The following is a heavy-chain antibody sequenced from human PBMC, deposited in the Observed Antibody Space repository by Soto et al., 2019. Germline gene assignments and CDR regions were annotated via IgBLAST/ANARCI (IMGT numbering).Heavy chain of an antibody. CDR2: SYDSGST. V-gene: IGHV4-39*01. Sequence: QLQLQESGPGLVNPSETLSLTCTVSVGSISRSTSYWGWTRHPPGTGPEWIGSSYDSGSTYYNPSLKSRVTIAVDTSKTKFSLRLFSVTAADTAVYSCARMNDYVEFFQHWGQGTLVTVSS. J-gene: IGHJ1*01. CDR1: VGSISRSTSY. D-gene: IGHD4-17*01. CDR3: ARMNDYVEFFQH.